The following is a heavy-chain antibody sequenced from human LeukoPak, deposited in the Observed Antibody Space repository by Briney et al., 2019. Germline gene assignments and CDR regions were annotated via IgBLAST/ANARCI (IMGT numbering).Heavy chain of an antibody. CDR2: IPYDGSNK. D-gene: IGHD6-13*01. V-gene: IGHV3-30*04. CDR3: ARGVIALECYFDY. CDR1: GFTFSSYA. J-gene: IGHJ4*02. Sequence: GRSLRLSCAASGFTFSSYAMHWVRQAPGKGLEWVAVIPYDGSNKYYADSVKGRFTISRDNSKNTLYLQMNSLRAEDTAVYYCARGVIALECYFDYWGQGTLVTVSS.